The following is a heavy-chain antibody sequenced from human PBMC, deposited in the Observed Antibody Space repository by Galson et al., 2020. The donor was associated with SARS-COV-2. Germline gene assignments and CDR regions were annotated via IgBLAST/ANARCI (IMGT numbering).Heavy chain of an antibody. J-gene: IGHJ6*02. D-gene: IGHD5-12*01. V-gene: IGHV4-34*01. CDR3: ARGKREVATFRIDNSGMDV. CDR2: INHAGST. Sequence: SETLSLTCAVYGGSFSPYYWTWSWIRQAPGKGLEWIGEINHAGSTNYNSSLKSRVTMSIDTSKNQFSLNLRSVTVADTAVYYCARGKREVATFRIDNSGMDVWGQGTTVTVSS. CDR1: GGSFSPYY.